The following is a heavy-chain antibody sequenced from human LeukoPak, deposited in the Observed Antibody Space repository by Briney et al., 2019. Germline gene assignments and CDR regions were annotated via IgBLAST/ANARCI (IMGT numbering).Heavy chain of an antibody. V-gene: IGHV1-18*01. CDR3: ARGYLSYSSTGYYDF. Sequence: ASVKVSCKASGYTFTSYSISWVRQAPGQGLEWMGWISAYNGNTNYAQKLQDRVTMTTDTSTSTAYMELRSLRSDDTAVFYCARGYLSYSSTGYYDFWGQETLVTVSS. CDR2: ISAYNGNT. J-gene: IGHJ4*02. D-gene: IGHD3-22*01. CDR1: GYTFTSYS.